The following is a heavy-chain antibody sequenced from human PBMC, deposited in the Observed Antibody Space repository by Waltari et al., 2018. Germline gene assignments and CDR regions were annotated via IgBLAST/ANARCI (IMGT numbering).Heavy chain of an antibody. D-gene: IGHD3-22*01. Sequence: HVQLQESGPGLVKPSETLSLTCNVSGDFPSDDHWTWIRQAPGKGLELIAYLRNTGGTKCTPSLESRVTVSAVTSKKHFSLRLTSVTAADTAVYYCARLPTKYFDSIGWGFFDQWGQGILVTVSS. CDR3: ARLPTKYFDSIGWGFFDQ. J-gene: IGHJ4*02. CDR2: LRNTGGT. V-gene: IGHV4-59*08. CDR1: GDFPSDDH.